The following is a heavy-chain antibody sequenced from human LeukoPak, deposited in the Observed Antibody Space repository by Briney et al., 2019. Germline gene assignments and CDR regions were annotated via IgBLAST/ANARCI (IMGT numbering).Heavy chain of an antibody. Sequence: GGALRLSFAGSWINLSCHCMPWVRQAPGQGLGGGASISYDGSNKYYADSVKGRFTISRDNSKNTLYLQMNSLRAEDTAVYYCAKDLVLTGYYVGRDWFDPWGQGTLVTVSS. V-gene: IGHV3-30*18. CDR3: AKDLVLTGYYVGRDWFDP. CDR1: WINLSCHC. J-gene: IGHJ5*02. CDR2: ISYDGSNK. D-gene: IGHD3-9*01.